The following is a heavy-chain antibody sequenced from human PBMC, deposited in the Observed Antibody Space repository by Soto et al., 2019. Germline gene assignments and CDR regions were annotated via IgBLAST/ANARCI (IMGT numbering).Heavy chain of an antibody. CDR1: GGTFSSYT. CDR3: ARVEGPIVVVPADLTFDP. CDR2: IIPILGIA. J-gene: IGHJ5*02. Sequence: ASVKVSCKASGGTFSSYTISWVRQAPGQGLEWMGRIIPILGIANYAQKFQGRVTITADKSTSTAYMELSSLRSEDTAVYYCARVEGPIVVVPADLTFDPWGQGTLVTVSS. D-gene: IGHD2-2*01. V-gene: IGHV1-69*02.